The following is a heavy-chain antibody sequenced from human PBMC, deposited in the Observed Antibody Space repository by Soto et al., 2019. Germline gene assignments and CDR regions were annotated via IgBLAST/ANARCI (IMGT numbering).Heavy chain of an antibody. Sequence: GGSLRLSCAASGFTFSSYGMHWVRQAPGKGLEWVAVIWYDGSNKYYADSVKGRFTISRDNSKNTLYLQMNSLRAEDTAVYYCARDKIAAAGKRWGIAGYWGQGTLVTVSS. CDR3: ARDKIAAAGKRWGIAGY. CDR1: GFTFSSYG. D-gene: IGHD6-13*01. V-gene: IGHV3-33*01. CDR2: IWYDGSNK. J-gene: IGHJ4*02.